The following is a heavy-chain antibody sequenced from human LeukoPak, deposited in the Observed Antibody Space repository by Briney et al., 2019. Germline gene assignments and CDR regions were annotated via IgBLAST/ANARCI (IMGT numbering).Heavy chain of an antibody. Sequence: GGSLRLSCAASGFTVSSNYMSWVRQAPGKGLEWASVIYSGGSTYYADSVKGRFTISRDDSKNTLYLQMNSLRAEDTAVYYCARESGYSYGLAGFFDYWGQRTLVTVSS. CDR3: ARESGYSYGLAGFFDY. V-gene: IGHV3-53*01. CDR1: GFTVSSNY. J-gene: IGHJ4*02. CDR2: IYSGGST. D-gene: IGHD5-18*01.